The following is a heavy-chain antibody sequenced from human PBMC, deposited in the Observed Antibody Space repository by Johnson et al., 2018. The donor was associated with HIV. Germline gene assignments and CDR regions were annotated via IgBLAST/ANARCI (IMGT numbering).Heavy chain of an antibody. J-gene: IGHJ3*02. CDR1: GFTFSDFF. V-gene: IGHV3-11*04. D-gene: IGHD4/OR15-4a*01. CDR3: ARLRAEAQFDAFDI. CDR2: MSTSGSTK. Sequence: QVQLVESGGGLVKPGGSLRLSCAASGFTFSDFFMSWIRQAPGKGLEWVAYMSTSGSTKFYADSVKGRFTISRDNAKNSLYLQRNSLRAEDTAVYYCARLRAEAQFDAFDIWGQGTMVTVSS.